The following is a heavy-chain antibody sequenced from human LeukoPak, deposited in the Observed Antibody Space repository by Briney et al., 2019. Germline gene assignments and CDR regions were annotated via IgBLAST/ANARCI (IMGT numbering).Heavy chain of an antibody. J-gene: IGHJ4*02. CDR1: GYFISSGYY. CDR2: ISGSGGST. V-gene: IGHV3-23*01. CDR3: ARAKPKNMVRGLIMRRESRYYFDY. Sequence: ETLSLTCTVSGYFISSGYYWGWIRQPAGKGLEWVSAISGSGGSTYYADSVKGRFTISRDNSKSTLYIQMNSLRAEDTAVYYCARAKPKNMVRGLIMRRESRYYFDYWGQGTLVTVSS. D-gene: IGHD3-10*01.